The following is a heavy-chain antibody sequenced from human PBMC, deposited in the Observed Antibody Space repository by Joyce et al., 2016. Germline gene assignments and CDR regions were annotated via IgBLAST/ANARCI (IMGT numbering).Heavy chain of an antibody. CDR3: AKRPNYDFWSGYFDH. CDR1: GFAVSESA. J-gene: IGHJ4*02. V-gene: IGHV3-30*18. Sequence: QVQLVEAGGGVVQPGRSLRLSCAASGFAVSESAMHWVRLAPGKGLEWVSVISFDGVNKYCGDSVKGRFSVSRDNSKNTVYLQMNSLRAEDTAVYYCAKRPNYDFWSGYFDHWGQGTLVTVSS. D-gene: IGHD3-3*01. CDR2: ISFDGVNK.